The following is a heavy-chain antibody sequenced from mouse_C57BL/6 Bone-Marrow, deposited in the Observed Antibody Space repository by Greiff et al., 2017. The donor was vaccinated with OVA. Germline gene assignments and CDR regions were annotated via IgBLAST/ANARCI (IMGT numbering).Heavy chain of an antibody. CDR3: ASGGFLRRYFDG. Sequence: QVQLQQPGAELVKPGASVKLSCKASGYTFTSYWMQWVKQRPGQGLEWIGEIDPSDSYTNYNQKFKGKATLTVDTSSSTAYMQLSSLTSEDSAVYYCASGGFLRRYFDGWGQGTTLTVSS. V-gene: IGHV1-50*01. CDR1: GYTFTSYW. J-gene: IGHJ2*01. CDR2: IDPSDSYT.